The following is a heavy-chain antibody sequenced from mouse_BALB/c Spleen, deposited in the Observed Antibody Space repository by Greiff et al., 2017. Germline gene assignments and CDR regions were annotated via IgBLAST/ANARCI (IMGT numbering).Heavy chain of an antibody. CDR2: IDTSDSYT. CDR1: GYTFTDYW. D-gene: IGHD1-1*01. Sequence: QVQLQQSGAELVMPGASVKMSCKASGYTFTDYWMHWVKQRPGQGLEWIGAIDTSDSYTSYNQKFKGKATLTVDESSSTAYMQLSSLTSEDSAVYYCARWYYGSSYGYFDYWGQGTTLTVSS. J-gene: IGHJ2*01. CDR3: ARWYYGSSYGYFDY. V-gene: IGHV1-69*01.